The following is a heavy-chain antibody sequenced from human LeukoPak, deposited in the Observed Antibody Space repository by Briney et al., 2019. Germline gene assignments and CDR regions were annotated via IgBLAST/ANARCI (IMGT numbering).Heavy chain of an antibody. D-gene: IGHD3-22*01. V-gene: IGHV3-9*01. J-gene: IGHJ4*02. CDR1: GFTFDDYA. CDR2: ISWNSGSI. CDR3: ARVWSSGYTKDY. Sequence: GRSLRLSCAASGFTFDDYAMHWVRQAPGKGLEWVSGISWNSGSIGYADSVKGRFTISRDNAKSSVYLQMNSLRAEDTAVYYCARVWSSGYTKDYWGQGTLVTVSS.